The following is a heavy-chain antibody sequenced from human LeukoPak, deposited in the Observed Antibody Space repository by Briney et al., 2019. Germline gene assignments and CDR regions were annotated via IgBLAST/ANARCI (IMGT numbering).Heavy chain of an antibody. CDR3: ARDRNLIAVAGTQAFDI. CDR2: INPNGNST. J-gene: IGHJ3*02. V-gene: IGHV1-46*01. D-gene: IGHD6-19*01. CDR1: GYTFTNYF. Sequence: GASVTVSCTASGYTFTNYFMHWVRQAPGQGHEWMGIINPNGNSTIYAQKFQDRVTMTSDTSTSTVYMDLRGLTFEDTAVYYCARDRNLIAVAGTQAFDIGGQGTMVTVSS.